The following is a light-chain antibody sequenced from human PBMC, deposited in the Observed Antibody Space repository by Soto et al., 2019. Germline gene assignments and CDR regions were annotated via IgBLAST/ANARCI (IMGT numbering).Light chain of an antibody. CDR3: NSYTRRSTLV. CDR1: SSDVGGYNY. CDR2: EVS. Sequence: QSALTQPASVSGSPGQSITISCTGTSSDVGGYNYVSWYQQHPGKSPKLIIYEVSKRPSGVSNRFSGSKSGNTASLTISGLQAEDEADYYCNSYTRRSTLVFGGGTKLTVL. V-gene: IGLV2-14*01. J-gene: IGLJ2*01.